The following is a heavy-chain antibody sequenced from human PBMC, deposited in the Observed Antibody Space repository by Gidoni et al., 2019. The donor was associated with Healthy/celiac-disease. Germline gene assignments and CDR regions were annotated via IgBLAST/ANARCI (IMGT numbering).Heavy chain of an antibody. Sequence: QVQLQQWGAGLLKPSETLSLTCAVYGGSFSGYYCSWIRQPPGKGLEWIGEINHSGSTNYNPSLKSRVTISVDTSKNQFSLKLSSVTAADTAVYYCARGGGYWYYYGMDVWGQGTTVTVSS. V-gene: IGHV4-34*01. CDR3: ARGGGYWYYYGMDV. CDR2: INHSGST. D-gene: IGHD3-16*01. CDR1: GGSFSGYY. J-gene: IGHJ6*02.